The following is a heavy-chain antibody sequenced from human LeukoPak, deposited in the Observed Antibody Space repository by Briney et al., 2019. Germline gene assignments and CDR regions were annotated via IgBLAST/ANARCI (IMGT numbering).Heavy chain of an antibody. CDR1: GFTFRSYS. CDR3: AKARSGSSSSCYNY. V-gene: IGHV3-23*01. Sequence: GGSLRLCCTASGFTFRSYSMNWVRQAPGKGLEWVSGISDSGGTTDYADSVKGRFAISRDNSNNTLYLQMNSLRAEDTAVYYCAKARSGSSSSCYNYWGQGTLVTVSS. CDR2: ISDSGGTT. D-gene: IGHD2-2*02. J-gene: IGHJ4*02.